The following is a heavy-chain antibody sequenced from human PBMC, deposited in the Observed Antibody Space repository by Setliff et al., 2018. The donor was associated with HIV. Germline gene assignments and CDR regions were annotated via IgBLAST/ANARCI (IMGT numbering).Heavy chain of an antibody. CDR1: GGSISRYH. J-gene: IGHJ5*02. CDR3: ARDFDYGSDPGFFDP. V-gene: IGHV4-4*07. CDR2: IYSSGST. Sequence: SETLSLTCTVSGGSISRYHWTWIRQPAGKGLEWIGRIYSSGSTNYNPSLKSRVSMSVDTSKNQFSLKANSVTAADTAVYYCARDFDYGSDPGFFDPWGQGTLVTVSS. D-gene: IGHD3-10*01.